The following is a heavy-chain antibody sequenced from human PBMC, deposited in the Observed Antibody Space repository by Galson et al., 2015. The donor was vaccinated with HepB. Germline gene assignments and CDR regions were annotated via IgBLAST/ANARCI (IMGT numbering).Heavy chain of an antibody. Sequence: SLRLSCATSEFTFSDYWMTWVRQAPGKGLEWVANIKQDGSEKYYVDSVKGRFTISRDNAKKSLYLQMNSLRAEDTAVYYCARDDYYYYMDVWGKGSTVIVSS. V-gene: IGHV3-7*03. CDR2: IKQDGSEK. CDR1: EFTFSDYW. J-gene: IGHJ6*03. CDR3: ARDDYYYYMDV.